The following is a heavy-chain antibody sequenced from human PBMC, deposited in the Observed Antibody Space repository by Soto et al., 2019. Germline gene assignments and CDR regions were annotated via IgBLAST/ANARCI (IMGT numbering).Heavy chain of an antibody. CDR3: ARKDYYGAGVYYFDH. J-gene: IGHJ4*02. CDR2: INAANGDT. CDR1: GYTFTAYP. D-gene: IGHD3-10*01. Sequence: QVHLVQSGAEVKKPGASVKVYCKASGYTFTAYPMHWVRQAPGQRLEWMGWINAANGDTGYSQKFHDRVTFTRDTSATTVYMELSSLTSEDTAVYYCARKDYYGAGVYYFDHWGQGTLVTVSS. V-gene: IGHV1-3*01.